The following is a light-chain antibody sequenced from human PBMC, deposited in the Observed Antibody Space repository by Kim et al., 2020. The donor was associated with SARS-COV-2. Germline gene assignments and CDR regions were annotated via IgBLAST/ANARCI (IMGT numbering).Light chain of an antibody. J-gene: IGLJ2*01. CDR2: DVT. CDR3: CSYAGTYTLV. V-gene: IGLV2-11*01. CDR1: SSDVGGYNY. Sequence: QSALTQPRSVSGSPGQSVTISCTGSSSDVGGYNYVSWFQQYPGKAPKLMIYDVTKRPSGVPDRFSGSKSGNTASLTISGLQAEDEAEYYCCSYAGTYTLVFGGGTQRTVL.